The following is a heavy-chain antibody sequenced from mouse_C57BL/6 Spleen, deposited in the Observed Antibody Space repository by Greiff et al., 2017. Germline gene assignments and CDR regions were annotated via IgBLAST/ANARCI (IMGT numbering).Heavy chain of an antibody. CDR1: GYTFTSYW. D-gene: IGHD2-5*01. V-gene: IGHV1-59*01. CDR3: ARSGSNYGAMDY. J-gene: IGHJ4*01. CDR2: IDPSDSYT. Sequence: QVQLQQPGAELVRPGTSVKLSCKASGYTFTSYWMHWVKQRPGQGLEWIGVIDPSDSYTNYNQKFKGKATLTVDTSSSTAYMQLSSLTSEDSAVYYCARSGSNYGAMDYWGQGTSVTVSS.